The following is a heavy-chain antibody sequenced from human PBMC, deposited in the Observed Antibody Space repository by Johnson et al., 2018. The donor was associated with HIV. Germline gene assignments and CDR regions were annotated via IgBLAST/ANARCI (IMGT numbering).Heavy chain of an antibody. D-gene: IGHD3-10*01. J-gene: IGHJ3*02. CDR2: IKQDGSEK. Sequence: VQLVESGGGLVQPGGSLRLSCAASGFTFSSYWMSWVRQAPGKGLEWVANIKQDGSEKYYVDSVKGRFTISRDDSKNTLYLQMNSLKTEDTAVYYCTTDQGYYGDAFDIWGQGTMVTVSS. V-gene: IGHV3-7*05. CDR1: GFTFSSYW. CDR3: TTDQGYYGDAFDI.